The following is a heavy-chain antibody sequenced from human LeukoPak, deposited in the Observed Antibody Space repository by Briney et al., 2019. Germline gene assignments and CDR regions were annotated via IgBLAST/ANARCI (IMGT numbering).Heavy chain of an antibody. Sequence: SETLSLTCAVYGGSFSGYYWSWIRQPPGKGLEWIGEINHSGSTNYNPSLKSRVTISVDRSKNQFSLKLSSVTAADTAVYYCARTRRIEDLSSGYYTYYFDYWGQGTLVTVSS. CDR2: INHSGST. D-gene: IGHD3-3*01. CDR3: ARTRRIEDLSSGYYTYYFDY. CDR1: GGSFSGYY. V-gene: IGHV4-34*01. J-gene: IGHJ4*02.